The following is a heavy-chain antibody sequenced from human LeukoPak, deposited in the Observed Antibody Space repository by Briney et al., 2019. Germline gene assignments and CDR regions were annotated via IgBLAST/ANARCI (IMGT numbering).Heavy chain of an antibody. CDR3: ARSSRGSGSYYYYMDV. J-gene: IGHJ6*03. V-gene: IGHV4-4*07. CDR2: IYTSGST. CDR1: GGSISSYY. D-gene: IGHD3-10*01. Sequence: TPSETLSLTCTVSGGSISSYYWSWIRQPAGKGLEWIGRIYTSGSTNYNPSLKSRVTMSVDTSKNQFSLKLSSVAAADTAVYYCARSSRGSGSYYYYMDVWGKGTTVTISS.